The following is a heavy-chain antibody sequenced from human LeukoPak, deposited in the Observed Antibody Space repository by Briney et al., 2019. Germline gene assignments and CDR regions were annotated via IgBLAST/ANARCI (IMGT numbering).Heavy chain of an antibody. J-gene: IGHJ4*02. V-gene: IGHV3-48*01. D-gene: IGHD3/OR15-3a*01. CDR2: ISSGSSTI. CDR3: ARRGTGSYFDY. CDR1: GFTFSSYT. Sequence: PGGSLRLSCAASGFTFSSYTMNWVRQAPGKGLEWVSYISSGSSTIYYADSLKGRFTISRDNARSTLYLQMNSLRAEDTAVYYCARRGTGSYFDYWGQGTLVTVSS.